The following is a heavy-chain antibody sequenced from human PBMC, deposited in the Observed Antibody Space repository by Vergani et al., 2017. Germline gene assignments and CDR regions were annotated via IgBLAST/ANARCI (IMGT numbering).Heavy chain of an antibody. CDR1: GFTFSSYG. Sequence: QVQLVESGGGVVQPGRSLRLSCAASGFTFSSYGMHWVRQAPGPGLEWVAVIWYDGSNKYYADSVKGRFTISRDNSKNTLYLQMNSRRAEDTAGYYCARDSRTADYDFWSGDAFDIWGQGTMVTVSS. CDR2: IWYDGSNK. CDR3: ARDSRTADYDFWSGDAFDI. V-gene: IGHV3-33*01. J-gene: IGHJ3*02. D-gene: IGHD3-3*01.